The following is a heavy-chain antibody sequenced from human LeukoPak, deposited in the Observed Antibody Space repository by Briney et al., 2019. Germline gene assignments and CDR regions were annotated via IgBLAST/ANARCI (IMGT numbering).Heavy chain of an antibody. J-gene: IGHJ4*02. CDR3: ARVVYTAGFDY. V-gene: IGHV1-69*04. CDR2: IIPILGIA. CDR1: GGTFSSYA. D-gene: IGHD5-18*01. Sequence: SVKVSCKPPGGTFSSYATSWVRQAPGQGLEWMGRIIPILGIANYAEKFQGRVTITADKSTGTAYMELSSLRYEDTAVYYCARVVYTAGFDYWGQGTLVTVSS.